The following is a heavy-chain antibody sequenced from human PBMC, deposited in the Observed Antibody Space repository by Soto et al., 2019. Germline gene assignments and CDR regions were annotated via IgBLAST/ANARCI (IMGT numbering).Heavy chain of an antibody. CDR2: IWYDGSNK. D-gene: IGHD3-10*01. CDR1: GFTFSSYG. V-gene: IGHV3-33*06. Sequence: GGSLRLSCAASGFTFSSYGMHWVRQAPGKGLEWVAVIWYDGSNKYYADSVKGRFTISRDNSKNTLYLQMNSLRAEDTAVYYCAKDRGAITMVRGVIVTFFDYWGQGTLVTVYS. J-gene: IGHJ4*02. CDR3: AKDRGAITMVRGVIVTFFDY.